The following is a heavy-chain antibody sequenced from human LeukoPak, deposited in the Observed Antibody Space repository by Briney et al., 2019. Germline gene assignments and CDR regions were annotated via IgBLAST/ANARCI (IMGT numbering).Heavy chain of an antibody. J-gene: IGHJ4*02. Sequence: SETLSLTCAVYGGSFSGYYWSWIRQPPGKGREWMGEINHSGSTNYNPSLKSRVTISVDTSKNQFSLKLSSVTAADTAVYYCARATYYYGSGSYYFYWGQGTLVTVSS. CDR2: INHSGST. V-gene: IGHV4-34*01. CDR3: ARATYYYGSGSYYFY. D-gene: IGHD3-10*01. CDR1: GGSFSGYY.